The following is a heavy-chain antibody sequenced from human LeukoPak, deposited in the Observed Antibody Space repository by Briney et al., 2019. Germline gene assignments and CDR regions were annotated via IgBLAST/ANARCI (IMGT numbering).Heavy chain of an antibody. V-gene: IGHV6-1*01. CDR2: TYYRSKWYT. D-gene: IGHD1-1*01. Sequence: SQTLSLTCAISGDSVSSNSASWNCIRQSPSRGLEWLGRTYYRSKWYTDYATSVKGRISFNPDTANNHFSLQLNSVTPEDTAVYYCARDWNDVRYFDYWGQGTLVTVSS. CDR1: GDSVSSNSAS. CDR3: ARDWNDVRYFDY. J-gene: IGHJ4*02.